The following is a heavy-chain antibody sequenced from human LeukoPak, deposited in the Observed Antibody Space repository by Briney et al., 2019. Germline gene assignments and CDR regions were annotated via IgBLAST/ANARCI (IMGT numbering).Heavy chain of an antibody. J-gene: IGHJ4*02. CDR1: GYICRNYY. D-gene: IGHD3-10*01. Sequence: ASLKVSYKAAGYICRNYYMHWVRQAPGQGLEWMGTINPSGGSTTYAQKFQGRVTMTRDTSTSTVYMELSSLRSEDTAVYYCARDHGSAYYRAPRHWGQGTLVTVSS. V-gene: IGHV1-46*01. CDR3: ARDHGSAYYRAPRH. CDR2: INPSGGST.